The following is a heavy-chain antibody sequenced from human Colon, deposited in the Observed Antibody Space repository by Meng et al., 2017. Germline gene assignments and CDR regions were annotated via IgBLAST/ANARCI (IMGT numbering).Heavy chain of an antibody. CDR1: GYTFTSYG. D-gene: IGHD5-24*01. CDR2: LSGYNGNT. J-gene: IGHJ4*02. Sequence: ASVKVSCKASGYTFTSYGISWVRQAPGQGLEWMGWLSGYNGNTNYAQRLQSRVTMTTDTSTTTAYMELRSLRSDDTAVYYCARDRRGTTDYFDYWGQGTLVTVSS. V-gene: IGHV1-18*01. CDR3: ARDRRGTTDYFDY.